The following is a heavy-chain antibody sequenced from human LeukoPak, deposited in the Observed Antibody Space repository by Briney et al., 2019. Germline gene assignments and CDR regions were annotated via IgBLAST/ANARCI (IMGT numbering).Heavy chain of an antibody. CDR1: GGSISSGDYY. J-gene: IGHJ4*02. V-gene: IGHV4-30-4*01. Sequence: SETLSLTCTVSGGSISSGDYYWSWIRQPPGKGLEWIGYIYYSGSTYYNLSLKSRVTISVDTSKNQFSLKLSSVTAADTAVYYCARGKWLPNFGYWGQGTLVTVSS. CDR3: ARGKWLPNFGY. D-gene: IGHD5-24*01. CDR2: IYYSGST.